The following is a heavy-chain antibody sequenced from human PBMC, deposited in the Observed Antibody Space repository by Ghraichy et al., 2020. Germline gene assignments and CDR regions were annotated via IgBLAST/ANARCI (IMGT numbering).Heavy chain of an antibody. D-gene: IGHD2-2*01. CDR3: ARQGCSTTRRPYYMDV. CDR1: GGSISSSSYY. CDR2: IYYSGST. V-gene: IGHV4-39*01. J-gene: IGHJ6*03. Sequence: SETLSLTCTVSGGSISSSSYYWGWIRQPPGKGLEWIGSIYYSGSTYYNPSLKSRVTISVDTSKNQFSLKLSSVTAADTAVYYCARQGCSTTRRPYYMDVWGKGTTVTVSS.